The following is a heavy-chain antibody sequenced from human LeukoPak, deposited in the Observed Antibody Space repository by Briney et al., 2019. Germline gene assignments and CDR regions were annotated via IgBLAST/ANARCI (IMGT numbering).Heavy chain of an antibody. CDR2: IYYSGST. Sequence: PSETLSLTCTVSGGSISSSSYYWGWIRQPPGKGLEWIGSIYYSGSTYYNPSLKSRVSMSVDRAKNQFSLNLSSVTAADTAVYFCARYYSSSAFDIWGQGTLVTVSS. J-gene: IGHJ3*02. CDR3: ARYYSSSAFDI. CDR1: GGSISSSSYY. D-gene: IGHD6-6*01. V-gene: IGHV4-39*07.